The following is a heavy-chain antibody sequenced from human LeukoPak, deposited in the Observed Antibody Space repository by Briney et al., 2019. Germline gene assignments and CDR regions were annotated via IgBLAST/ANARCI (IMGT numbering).Heavy chain of an antibody. Sequence: QTGGSLRLSCAASGFTFSSYAMSWVRQAPGKGLEWVSALSGSGGSTYYADSVKGRFTISRDNSKNTLYLQMNSLRAEDTAVYYCAKGDGDYLWWYFDLWGRGTLVIVSS. D-gene: IGHD4-17*01. J-gene: IGHJ2*01. CDR2: LSGSGGST. CDR3: AKGDGDYLWWYFDL. CDR1: GFTFSSYA. V-gene: IGHV3-23*01.